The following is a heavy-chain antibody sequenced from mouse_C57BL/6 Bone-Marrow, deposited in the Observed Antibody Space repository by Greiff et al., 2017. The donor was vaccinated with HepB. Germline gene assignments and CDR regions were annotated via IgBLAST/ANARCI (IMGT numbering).Heavy chain of an antibody. CDR1: GYTFTSYW. V-gene: IGHV1-55*01. Sequence: VQLQQPGAELVKPGASVKMSCKASGYTFTSYWITWVKQRPGQGLEWIGDIYPGSGSTNYNEKFKSKATLTVDTSSSTAYMQLSSLTSEDSAVYYSARRGGGLRRLDYWGQGTTLTVSS. D-gene: IGHD2-12*01. CDR3: ARRGGGLRRLDY. J-gene: IGHJ2*01. CDR2: IYPGSGST.